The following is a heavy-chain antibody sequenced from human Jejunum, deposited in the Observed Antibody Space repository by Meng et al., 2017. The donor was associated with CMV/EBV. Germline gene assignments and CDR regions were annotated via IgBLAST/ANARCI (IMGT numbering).Heavy chain of an antibody. V-gene: IGHV3-21*01. J-gene: IGHJ6*02. D-gene: IGHD6-6*01. CDR2: ITTTTNYI. CDR3: ARSLATQYYYYGMDV. CDR1: FTFSSYS. Sequence: FTFSSYSMTWVSQAPGKGLEWVSSITTTTNYIYYAESVKGRFTISRDNAKNSLYLQMNSLRAEDTAAYYCARSLATQYYYYGMDVWGQGTKVTVSS.